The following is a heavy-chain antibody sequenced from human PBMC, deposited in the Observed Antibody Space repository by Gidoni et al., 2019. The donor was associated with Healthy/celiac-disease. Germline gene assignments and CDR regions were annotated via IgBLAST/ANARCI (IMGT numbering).Heavy chain of an antibody. CDR2: INWNGGST. D-gene: IGHD6-19*01. V-gene: IGHV3-20*04. CDR1: GFTFSDSG. J-gene: IGHJ4*02. Sequence: EVQLVEYGGGVVRPGGSLRLSCAHSGFTFSDSGLSWVRQAPGKGLGWVSGINWNGGSTGDADSVKGRLTISRDNAKNSLYLKMNSLRSEDTALYYCARDREAVAGIPVYFDYWGQGTLVTVSS. CDR3: ARDREAVAGIPVYFDY.